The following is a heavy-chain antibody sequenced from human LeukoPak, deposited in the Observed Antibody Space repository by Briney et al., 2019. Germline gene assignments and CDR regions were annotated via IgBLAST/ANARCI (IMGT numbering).Heavy chain of an antibody. CDR3: AKDVLGAPDY. J-gene: IGHJ4*02. CDR1: GFTFRNYL. CDR2: ISSTGGTI. Sequence: PGGSVRLSCAASGFTFRNYLMNWVRQAPGKGLEWGSFISSTGGTIYYEDPLKVRFTVSRDNGKESLLLQMNSLSAEDTAVYYCAKDVLGAPDYWGQGTLVTVSS. D-gene: IGHD4/OR15-4a*01. V-gene: IGHV3-48*01.